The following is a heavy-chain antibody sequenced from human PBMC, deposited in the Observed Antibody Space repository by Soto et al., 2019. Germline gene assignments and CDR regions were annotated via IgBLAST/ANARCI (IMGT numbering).Heavy chain of an antibody. CDR3: AKGGGYCSGGSCIFSPGSD. CDR1: GFTFRSYA. Sequence: EVQLLETGGGLVQPGGSLRLSCAASGFTFRSYAMSWVRQIPGKGLEWVSAISRNGDATYYADSVKGRFTISRDNSKNTLYLEMNSLRAEDTATYFCAKGGGYCSGGSCIFSPGSDWGQGTLVTVSS. V-gene: IGHV3-23*01. D-gene: IGHD2-15*01. CDR2: ISRNGDAT. J-gene: IGHJ1*01.